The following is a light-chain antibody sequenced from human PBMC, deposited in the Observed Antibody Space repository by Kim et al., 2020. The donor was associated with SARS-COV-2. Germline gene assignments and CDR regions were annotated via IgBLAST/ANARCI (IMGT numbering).Light chain of an antibody. J-gene: IGLJ1*01. V-gene: IGLV2-14*03. CDR3: SSYIRSSTTYV. Sequence: QSITSSCTGTSRDVGGYKYVSWYQQHPGKAPKLMIYDVSNRPSGVSNRFSGSKSGNTASLTISGLQAEDEADYYCSSYIRSSTTYVFGTGTKVTVL. CDR1: SRDVGGYKY. CDR2: DVS.